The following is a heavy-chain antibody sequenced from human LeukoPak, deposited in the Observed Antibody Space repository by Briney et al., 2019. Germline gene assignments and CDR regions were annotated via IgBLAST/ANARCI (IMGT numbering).Heavy chain of an antibody. D-gene: IGHD5-24*01. CDR1: GYSFTDYW. V-gene: IGHV5-51*01. CDR3: ARHESNGYTASAFDY. CDR2: IYPGDSDT. Sequence: PGESLKISCKGSGYSFTDYWIAWVRQMPGKGLEWLGIIYPGDSDTRYSPSFQGHVTISADKSISTAYLHWSSLKASDTAMYYCARHESNGYTASAFDYWGQGTLVTVSS. J-gene: IGHJ4*02.